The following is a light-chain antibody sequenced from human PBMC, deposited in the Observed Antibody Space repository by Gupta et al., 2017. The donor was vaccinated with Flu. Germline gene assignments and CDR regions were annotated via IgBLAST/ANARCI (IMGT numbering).Light chain of an antibody. V-gene: IGKV1-33*01. Sequence: SPSSRSATVGNRVTITCQASQDISDFLNWFQQKPGKAPKLLLYDAANLEIGVPSRFSGSGSGTDFTLTISSLQPEDFATYYCQQYHSEPTFGPGTKVEIK. CDR3: QQYHSEPT. J-gene: IGKJ2*01. CDR1: QDISDF. CDR2: DAA.